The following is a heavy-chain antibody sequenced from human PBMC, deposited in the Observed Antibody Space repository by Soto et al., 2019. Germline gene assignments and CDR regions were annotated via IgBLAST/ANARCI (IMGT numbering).Heavy chain of an antibody. D-gene: IGHD2-15*01. CDR2: IYYTGST. Sequence: SETLSLTSTVSGRSISTSYWSWIRQPPEKVLEWVGYIYYTGSTSYNPSLKSRAAMSVATSKKQISLKLTSVTAAATAVYYCAREYSRWFDPWGQGTLVTVSS. CDR3: AREYSRWFDP. V-gene: IGHV4-59*01. CDR1: GRSISTSY. J-gene: IGHJ5*02.